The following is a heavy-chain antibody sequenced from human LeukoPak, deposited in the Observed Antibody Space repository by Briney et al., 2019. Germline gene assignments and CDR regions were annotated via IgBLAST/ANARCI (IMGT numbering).Heavy chain of an antibody. D-gene: IGHD3-22*01. CDR2: INHSGST. CDR3: ARRGTYYYDSSGYSY. CDR1: GGSFSGYY. Sequence: PSETLSLTCAVYGGSFSGYYWSWIRQPPGKGLEWIGEINHSGSTNYNPSLKSRVTISVDTSKNQFSLKLSSVTAADTAVYYCARRGTYYYDSSGYSYWGQGTLVTVSS. V-gene: IGHV4-34*01. J-gene: IGHJ4*02.